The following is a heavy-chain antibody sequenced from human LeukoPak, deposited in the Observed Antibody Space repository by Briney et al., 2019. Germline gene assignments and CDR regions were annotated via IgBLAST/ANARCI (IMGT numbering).Heavy chain of an antibody. Sequence: ASVKVSCKASGYTFSAHYLHLVRQAPGQGLEWMGCINPNSGGTNYAQKFQGSVTMTGDTSISTAYMELSSLRSDDTAVYYCATMGAKNFDHWGQGTLVTVSS. J-gene: IGHJ4*02. D-gene: IGHD1-26*01. CDR3: ATMGAKNFDH. CDR2: INPNSGGT. CDR1: GYTFSAHY. V-gene: IGHV1-2*02.